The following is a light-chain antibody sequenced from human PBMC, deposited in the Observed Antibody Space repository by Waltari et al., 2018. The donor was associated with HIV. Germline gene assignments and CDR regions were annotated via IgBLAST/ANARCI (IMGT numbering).Light chain of an antibody. Sequence: EIVLTQSPGPQSFSPGGSASLSCRASQTVSSNSIAWYQVRPGQAPRVVIYDASYRAADIPDRFTGSGSGTNFTLTITRLEPEDFALYFCQQYALSPFTFGQGTSLEV. CDR2: DAS. CDR1: QTVSSNS. J-gene: IGKJ2*01. V-gene: IGKV3-20*01. CDR3: QQYALSPFT.